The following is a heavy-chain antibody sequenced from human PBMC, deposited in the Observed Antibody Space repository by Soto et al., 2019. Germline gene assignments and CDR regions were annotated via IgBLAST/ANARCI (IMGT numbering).Heavy chain of an antibody. CDR2: INHTGSS. Sequence: QVQLQQWGAGLLKPSETLSLTCGVNGGSFTGYYWTWIRQSPGKGLEWTGEINHTGSSNYNPSLKGRVTISVEMCKNQSSLNLSSVTAADTAVYYCAKSHYEFWSAYSKYFLYWGQGTLVTVSS. J-gene: IGHJ1*01. CDR3: AKSHYEFWSAYSKYFLY. V-gene: IGHV4-34*01. D-gene: IGHD3-3*01. CDR1: GGSFTGYY.